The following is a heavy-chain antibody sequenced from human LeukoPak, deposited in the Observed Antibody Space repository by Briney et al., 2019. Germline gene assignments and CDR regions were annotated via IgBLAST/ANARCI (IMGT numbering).Heavy chain of an antibody. D-gene: IGHD6-19*01. CDR2: IYSGGTT. V-gene: IGHV3-53*01. CDR3: ARAPYSSGWYYFDY. Sequence: AGGSLRLSCAASGFTVSSNYMSWVRQAPGKGLEWVSIIYSGGTTYHADSVKGRFTISRDNSKNTLYLQMNSLRAEDTAVYYCARAPYSSGWYYFDYWGQGTLVTVSS. J-gene: IGHJ4*02. CDR1: GFTVSSNY.